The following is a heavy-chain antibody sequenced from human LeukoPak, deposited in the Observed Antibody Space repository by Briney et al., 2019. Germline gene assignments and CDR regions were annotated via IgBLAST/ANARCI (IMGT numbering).Heavy chain of an antibody. J-gene: IGHJ4*02. CDR1: EFTVSSNY. D-gene: IGHD6-13*01. CDR3: AGGARRQHPFDY. CDR2: IYSGGST. V-gene: IGHV3-66*01. Sequence: PGRALRLSCAASEFTVSSNYMSWVRQAPGKGLEWGSVIYSGGSTYYADSVKGRFTISRDNSKNTLYLQRNSPRAEETAVYYCAGGARRQHPFDYWGQGTLVTVSS.